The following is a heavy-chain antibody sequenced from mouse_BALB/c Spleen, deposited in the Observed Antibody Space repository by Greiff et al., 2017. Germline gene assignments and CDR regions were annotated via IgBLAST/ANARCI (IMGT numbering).Heavy chain of an antibody. J-gene: IGHJ4*01. CDR3: ARSKYGNYVDYAMDY. CDR2: ISSGSSTI. CDR1: GFTFSSFG. V-gene: IGHV5-17*02. D-gene: IGHD2-10*02. Sequence: EVQLVESGGGLVQPGGSRKLSCAASGFTFSSFGMHWVRQAPEKGLEWVAYISSGSSTIYYADTVKGRFTISRDNPKNTLFLQMTSLRSEDTAMYYCARSKYGNYVDYAMDYWGQGTSVTVSS.